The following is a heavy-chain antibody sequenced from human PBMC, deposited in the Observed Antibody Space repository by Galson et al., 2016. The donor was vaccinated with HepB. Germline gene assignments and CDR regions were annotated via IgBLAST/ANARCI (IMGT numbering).Heavy chain of an antibody. D-gene: IGHD3-10*01. Sequence: SVKVSCKASGYTFTASYIHWVRRAPGQGLEWMGWISPNTGDTNYAQKFQGRVSMTRDTSISTAYMELGRLRSDDTAVYYCARVFPSHGGRGCDVWGQGTTITVSS. CDR1: GYTFTASY. J-gene: IGHJ3*01. CDR2: ISPNTGDT. CDR3: ARVFPSHGGRGCDV. V-gene: IGHV1-2*02.